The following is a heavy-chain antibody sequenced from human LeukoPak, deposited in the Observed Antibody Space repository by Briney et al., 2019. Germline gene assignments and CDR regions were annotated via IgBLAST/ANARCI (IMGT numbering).Heavy chain of an antibody. CDR2: IRSKGYSETT. V-gene: IGHV3-49*04. D-gene: IGHD3-16*01. CDR1: GFTFGDYG. Sequence: GGSLRLSCTASGFTFGDYGMSWVRQAPGKGLEWVGFIRSKGYSETTEYAASVKGRFTISRDDSKSIAYLQLSSLKTEDTAVYYCTRDDKLIDYWGQGTLVTVSS. J-gene: IGHJ4*02. CDR3: TRDDKLIDY.